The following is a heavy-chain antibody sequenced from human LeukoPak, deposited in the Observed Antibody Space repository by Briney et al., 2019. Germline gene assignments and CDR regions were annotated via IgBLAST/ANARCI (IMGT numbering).Heavy chain of an antibody. J-gene: IGHJ4*02. CDR2: INHSGST. D-gene: IGHD5-12*01. Sequence: SETLSLTCAVSGGSISSGGYSWSWIRQPPGKGLEWIGEINHSGSTNYNPSLKSRVTISVDTSKNQFSLKLSSVTAADTAVYYCARAGDGYNYFDYWGQGTLVTVCS. CDR1: GGSISSGGYS. CDR3: ARAGDGYNYFDY. V-gene: IGHV4-30-2*01.